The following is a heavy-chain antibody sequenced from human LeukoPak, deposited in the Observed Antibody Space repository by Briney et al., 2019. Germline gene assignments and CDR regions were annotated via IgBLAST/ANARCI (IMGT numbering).Heavy chain of an antibody. Sequence: GGSLRLSCAASGFTFSRYSIHWVRQAPGKGLEWVAVISYDGSNKYYADSVNGRFTISRDNSKNTLYLQMSSLRPDDTAVYYCAKDQTSPPYFLDYWGQGTPVTVSS. CDR1: GFTFSRYS. V-gene: IGHV3-30-3*02. J-gene: IGHJ4*02. CDR3: AKDQTSPPYFLDY. CDR2: ISYDGSNK.